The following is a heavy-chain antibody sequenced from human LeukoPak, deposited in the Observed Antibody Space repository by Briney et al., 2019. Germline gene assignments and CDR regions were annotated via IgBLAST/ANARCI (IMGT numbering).Heavy chain of an antibody. V-gene: IGHV4-4*02. D-gene: IGHD6-6*01. Sequence: SETLSLTCAVSGGSISSSDWWSWVRQPPGKGLEWIGEIYHSGSTNYSPSLKSRVTISVDKSKNQFSLRLSSVTAADTAVYYCARGAEQLVMFWFDPWGQGTLVTVSS. CDR2: IYHSGST. CDR1: GGSISSSDW. CDR3: ARGAEQLVMFWFDP. J-gene: IGHJ5*02.